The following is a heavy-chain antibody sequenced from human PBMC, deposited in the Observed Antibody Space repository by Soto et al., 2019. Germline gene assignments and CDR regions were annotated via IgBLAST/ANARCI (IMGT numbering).Heavy chain of an antibody. Sequence: GASVKVSCKASGYTFTSYGISWVRQAPGQGLDWMGWNSAYNGNTKYAQDLQGRVTMTTDTSTSTAYMELRSLRSDDTAVYYCARFSGGSYNTYYFYYGMDVRGQGTTVTVSS. J-gene: IGHJ6*02. CDR3: ARFSGGSYNTYYFYYGMDV. CDR1: GYTFTSYG. D-gene: IGHD2-15*01. V-gene: IGHV1-18*01. CDR2: NSAYNGNT.